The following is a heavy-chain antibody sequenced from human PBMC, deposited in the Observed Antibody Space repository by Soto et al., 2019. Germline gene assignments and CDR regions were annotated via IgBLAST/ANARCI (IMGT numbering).Heavy chain of an antibody. CDR1: GDSGSSKSAA. Sequence: PSQTLSLTCAISGDSGSSKSAAWNWIRQSPSRGLEWLGRTYLRSKWYNDYAVSVKSRIIINPDTSKNQVSLQLNSVTPEDTAVYYCARVTSSGGTRNWFDPWGQGTLVTVSS. J-gene: IGHJ5*02. CDR2: TYLRSKWYN. CDR3: ARVTSSGGTRNWFDP. V-gene: IGHV6-1*01. D-gene: IGHD6-19*01.